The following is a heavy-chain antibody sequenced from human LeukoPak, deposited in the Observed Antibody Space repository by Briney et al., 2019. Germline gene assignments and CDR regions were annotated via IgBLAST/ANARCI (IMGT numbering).Heavy chain of an antibody. CDR3: ASHRDGYRFDY. CDR1: GYTFTSYG. CDR2: IIPIFGTA. V-gene: IGHV1-69*13. D-gene: IGHD5-24*01. Sequence: SVKVSCKASGYTFTSYGISWVRQAPGQGLEWMGGIIPIFGTANYAQKFQGRVTIIADESTSTAYMELSSLRSEDTAVYYCASHRDGYRFDYWGQGTLVTVSS. J-gene: IGHJ4*02.